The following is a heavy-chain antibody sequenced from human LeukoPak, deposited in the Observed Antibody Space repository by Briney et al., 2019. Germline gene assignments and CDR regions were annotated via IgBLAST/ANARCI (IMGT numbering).Heavy chain of an antibody. J-gene: IGHJ6*03. CDR1: GFTFSSYG. V-gene: IGHV1-46*01. CDR2: INPSGGST. Sequence: RGSLRLSCAASGFTFSSYGMHWVRQAPGQGLEWMGIINPSGGSTSYAQKFQGRVTMTRDMSTSTVYMELSSLRSEDTAVYYCARDRVMITMVRGVIPYYMDVWGKGTTVTVSS. D-gene: IGHD3-10*01. CDR3: ARDRVMITMVRGVIPYYMDV.